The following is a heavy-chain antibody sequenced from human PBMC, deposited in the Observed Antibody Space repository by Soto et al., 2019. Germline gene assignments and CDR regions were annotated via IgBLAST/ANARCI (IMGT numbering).Heavy chain of an antibody. CDR2: IYYSGST. Sequence: QVQLQESGPGLVKPSQTLSLTCTVSGGSISSGGYYWSWIRQHPGKGLEWIGFIYYSGSTYYNPSLKRGVTISIDPCKNQLCLRAPAAPAADTAVYSWASDRARAACYDWGRAGGGQGTTVPVSP. J-gene: IGHJ6*01. V-gene: IGHV4-31*03. D-gene: IGHD3-16*01. CDR1: GGSISSGGYY. CDR3: ASDRARAACYDWGRAG.